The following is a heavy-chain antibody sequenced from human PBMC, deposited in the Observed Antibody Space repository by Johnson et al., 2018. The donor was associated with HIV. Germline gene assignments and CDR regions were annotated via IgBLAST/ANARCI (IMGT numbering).Heavy chain of an antibody. CDR3: AIPYFYEDSHYH. CDR2: IRKDGEHT. Sequence: VQLVESGGGLVQPGGSLRLSCEASGFTFSNYAVHWVRQAPGKGLEYVSAIRKDGEHTSYTDSVKGRFTISRDNSKNTLYLQMGGLKSEDTAVYYCAIPYFYEDSHYHWGHGTVVTVSS. V-gene: IGHV3-64*07. CDR1: GFTFSNYA. D-gene: IGHD2/OR15-2a*01. J-gene: IGHJ3*01.